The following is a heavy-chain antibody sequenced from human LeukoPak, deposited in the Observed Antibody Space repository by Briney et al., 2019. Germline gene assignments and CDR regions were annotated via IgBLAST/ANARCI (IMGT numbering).Heavy chain of an antibody. Sequence: SETLSLTCTVSGESIISRSHHWGWIRQPPGKGLEWIGEINHSGSTNYNPSLKSRVTISVDTSKNQFSLKLSSVTAADTAVYYCARGWGIVVVTAAAGGYWFDPWGQGTLVTVSS. CDR1: GESIISRSHH. V-gene: IGHV4-39*07. CDR2: INHSGST. D-gene: IGHD2-21*02. CDR3: ARGWGIVVVTAAAGGYWFDP. J-gene: IGHJ5*02.